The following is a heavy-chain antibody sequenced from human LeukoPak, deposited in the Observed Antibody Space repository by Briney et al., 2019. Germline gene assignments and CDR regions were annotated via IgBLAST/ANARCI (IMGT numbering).Heavy chain of an antibody. CDR1: GGSFRNYY. Sequence: PSETLSLTCAVYGGSFRNYYWSWIPQPPGKGLEWLGEINDSGRANYNPSLMSRVTVSVDTSKNQFSLRLTSVTATDTAVYYCARRWNYGRNYYIDVWGKGATVSVSS. CDR3: ARRWNYGRNYYIDV. CDR2: INDSGRA. V-gene: IGHV4-34*01. J-gene: IGHJ6*03. D-gene: IGHD1-7*01.